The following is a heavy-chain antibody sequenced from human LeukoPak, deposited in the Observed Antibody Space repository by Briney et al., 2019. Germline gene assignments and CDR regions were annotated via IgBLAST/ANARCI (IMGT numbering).Heavy chain of an antibody. CDR3: VREIFGLDY. Sequence: PGGSLRLSCAASGFTFSSYWMNWVRQAPGKGLEWVANINRDGSKKYYVDSVKGRFTISRDSAKNSLYLQMNSLRAEDAAVYYCVREIFGLDYWGQGTLVTVSS. CDR1: GFTFSSYW. CDR2: INRDGSKK. D-gene: IGHD3-10*01. J-gene: IGHJ4*02. V-gene: IGHV3-7*01.